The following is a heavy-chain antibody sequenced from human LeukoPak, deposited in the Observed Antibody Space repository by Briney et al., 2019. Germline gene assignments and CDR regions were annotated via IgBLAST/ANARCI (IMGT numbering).Heavy chain of an antibody. D-gene: IGHD3-22*01. Sequence: GESLKISCKGSGYIFTSYWIGWVRQMPGKGLEWMGIIHPGDSDARYSPSFQGQVTISADKSISTAYLQWSSLKASDSAMYYCARSLTMIERFDYWGQGAQVTVSS. J-gene: IGHJ4*02. CDR1: GYIFTSYW. CDR2: IHPGDSDA. V-gene: IGHV5-51*01. CDR3: ARSLTMIERFDY.